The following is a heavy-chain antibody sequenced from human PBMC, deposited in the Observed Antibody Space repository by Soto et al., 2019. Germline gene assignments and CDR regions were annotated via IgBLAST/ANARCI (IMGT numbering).Heavy chain of an antibody. V-gene: IGHV4-34*01. CDR1: GGSFSGYY. Sequence: PSETLSLTCAVYGGSFSGYYWSWIRQPPGKGLEWIGEINHSGSTNYNPSLKSRVTISVDTSKNQFSLKLSSVTAADTAVYYCARDRVLRYFDWFDPWGQGTLVTVSS. D-gene: IGHD3-9*01. CDR2: INHSGST. CDR3: ARDRVLRYFDWFDP. J-gene: IGHJ5*02.